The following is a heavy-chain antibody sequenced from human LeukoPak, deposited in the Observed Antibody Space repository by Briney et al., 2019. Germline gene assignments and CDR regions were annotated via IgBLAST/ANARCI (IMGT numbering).Heavy chain of an antibody. D-gene: IGHD6-19*01. CDR2: INSGGNII. CDR3: VRDQGIAVTYYFDY. Sequence: GGSLRLSCAASGFMFNSYSMNWVRQAPGKGLEWVSYINSGGNIIDYADSVKGRFTISRDNAENSLHLHMNSLRVEDTAVYYCVRDQGIAVTYYFDYWGQGALVTVSS. V-gene: IGHV3-48*01. CDR1: GFMFNSYS. J-gene: IGHJ4*02.